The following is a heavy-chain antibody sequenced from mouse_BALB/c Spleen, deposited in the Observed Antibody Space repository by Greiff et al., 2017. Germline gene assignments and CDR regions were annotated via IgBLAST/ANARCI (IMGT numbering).Heavy chain of an antibody. J-gene: IGHJ3*01. D-gene: IGHD1-1*01. V-gene: IGHV1-42*01. Sequence: VQLQQSGPELVKTGASVKISCKASGYSFTDYYMHWVKQSPEKSFEWIGEINPSTGGTSYNQKFKGKATLTVDKSSSTAYMQLKSLTSEDSAVYYCAREGPIHYGTAYWGQGTLVTVSA. CDR3: AREGPIHYGTAY. CDR2: INPSTGGT. CDR1: GYSFTDYY.